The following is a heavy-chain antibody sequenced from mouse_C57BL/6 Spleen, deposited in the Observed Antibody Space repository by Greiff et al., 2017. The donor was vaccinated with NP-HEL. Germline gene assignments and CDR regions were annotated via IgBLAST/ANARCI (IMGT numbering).Heavy chain of an antibody. CDR2: IDPSDSET. J-gene: IGHJ4*01. V-gene: IGHV1-52*01. CDR3: ARNFLYAMDY. Sequence: VKLMESGAELVRPGSSVKLSCKASGYTFTSYWMHWVKQRPIQGLEWIGNIDPSDSETHYNQKFKDKATLTVDKSSSTAYMQLSSLTSEDSAVYYCARNFLYAMDYWGQGTSVTVSS. CDR1: GYTFTSYW.